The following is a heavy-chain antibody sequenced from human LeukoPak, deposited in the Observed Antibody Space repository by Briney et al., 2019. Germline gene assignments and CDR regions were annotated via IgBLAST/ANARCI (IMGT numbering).Heavy chain of an antibody. Sequence: SETLSLTCTVSGGSISSYYWSWIRQPPGKGLEWIGYIYYSGSTNYNPSLKSRVTISVDTSKNQFSRKLSSVTAADTAVYYCARVLGYYDSRAFDIWGQGTMVTVSS. CDR1: GGSISSYY. J-gene: IGHJ3*02. CDR3: ARVLGYYDSRAFDI. CDR2: IYYSGST. D-gene: IGHD3-22*01. V-gene: IGHV4-59*01.